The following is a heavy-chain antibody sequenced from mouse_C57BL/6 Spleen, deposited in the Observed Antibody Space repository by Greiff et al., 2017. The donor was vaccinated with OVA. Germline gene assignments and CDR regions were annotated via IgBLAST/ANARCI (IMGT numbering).Heavy chain of an antibody. Sequence: EVQLQESGGGLVKPGGSLKLSCAASGFTFSSYAMSWVRQTPEKRLEWVATISDGGSYTYYPDNVKGRFTISRDNAKNNLYLQMSHLKSEDTAMYYCARGDGSSSDYFDYWGQGTTLTVSS. CDR3: ARGDGSSSDYFDY. V-gene: IGHV5-4*01. CDR1: GFTFSSYA. D-gene: IGHD1-1*01. CDR2: ISDGGSYT. J-gene: IGHJ2*01.